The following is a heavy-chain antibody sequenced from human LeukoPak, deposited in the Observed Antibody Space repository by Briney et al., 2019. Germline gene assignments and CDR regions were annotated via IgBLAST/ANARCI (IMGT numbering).Heavy chain of an antibody. D-gene: IGHD1-26*01. Sequence: SETLSLTCTVPGGSISSYYWSWVRQTPGKGLEWIGYISYSGNTNYNPSLKSRVTISLDTSKNQFSLNLTSVTAADTAAYYCARLGGSHSPHGYWGQGTLVTVSS. CDR3: ARLGGSHSPHGY. CDR2: ISYSGNT. CDR1: GGSISSYY. J-gene: IGHJ4*02. V-gene: IGHV4-59*08.